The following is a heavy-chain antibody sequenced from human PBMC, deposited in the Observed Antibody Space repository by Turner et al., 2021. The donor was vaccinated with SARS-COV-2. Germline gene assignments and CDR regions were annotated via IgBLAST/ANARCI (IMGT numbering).Heavy chain of an antibody. J-gene: IGHJ4*02. V-gene: IGHV3-23*01. CDR3: AKGHSGYDLFFDY. CDR1: GFTFSSYA. CDR2: ISGNGCIT. Sequence: EVQLLESGGGLVQPGGSLRLSCAASGFTFSSYAMSWVRQAPGKGVEWGSGISGNGCITYYADSVKGRFTISRDNSKNTLYLQMNSLRAEDTAVYYCAKGHSGYDLFFDYWGQGTLVTVSS. D-gene: IGHD5-12*01.